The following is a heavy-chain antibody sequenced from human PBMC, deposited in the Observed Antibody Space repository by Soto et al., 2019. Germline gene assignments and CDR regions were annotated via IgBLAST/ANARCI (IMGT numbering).Heavy chain of an antibody. D-gene: IGHD5-12*01. Sequence: QPGGSLRLSCVASGFTFSRYAMHWARQAPGKGLEWVAVISYDASKKYYADSAKGRFTISRDNSKNTLYLQMDSLRAEDTAVYYCARDSWYRDGYGYYFDYWGQGTLVTVSS. CDR3: ARDSWYRDGYGYYFDY. J-gene: IGHJ4*02. CDR2: ISYDASKK. CDR1: GFTFSRYA. V-gene: IGHV3-30-3*01.